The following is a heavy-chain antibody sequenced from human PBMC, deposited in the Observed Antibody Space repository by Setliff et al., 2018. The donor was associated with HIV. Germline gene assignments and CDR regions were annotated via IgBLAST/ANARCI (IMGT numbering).Heavy chain of an antibody. D-gene: IGHD3-22*01. Sequence: GGSLRLSCAASGFTFSPYWMHWVRQAPGKGLVWVSRINSDGTSTTYADSVKGRFTISRDNAKNTLYLQMNSLRAEDTAVYYCASDLSYDYDRSSDTFDYWGQGTLVTVCS. CDR2: INSDGTST. CDR1: GFTFSPYW. J-gene: IGHJ4*02. CDR3: ASDLSYDYDRSSDTFDY. V-gene: IGHV3-74*03.